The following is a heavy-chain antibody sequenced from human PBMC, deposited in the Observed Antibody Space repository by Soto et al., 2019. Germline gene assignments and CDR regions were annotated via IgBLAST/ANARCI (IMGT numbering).Heavy chain of an antibody. J-gene: IGHJ6*02. V-gene: IGHV1-46*03. CDR1: GYTFTSYY. CDR2: INPSGGST. D-gene: IGHD2-15*01. Sequence: ASVKVSCKASGYTFTSYYMHWVRQAPGQGLEWMGIINPSGGSTSYAQKFQGRVTMTRDTSTSTVYMELSSLRSEDTAVYYCARGPPGYCSGGSRYGANYYYGMDVWGQGTTVTVSS. CDR3: ARGPPGYCSGGSRYGANYYYGMDV.